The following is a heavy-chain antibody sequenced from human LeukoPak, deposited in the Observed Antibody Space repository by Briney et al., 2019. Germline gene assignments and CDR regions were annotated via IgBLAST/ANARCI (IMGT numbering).Heavy chain of an antibody. Sequence: ASVKVSCKASGYTFTSYGISWVRQATGQGLEWMGWISAYNGNTNYAQRLHGRVTMTTDTSTSTAYMELRSLKSDDTAVYYCARLGYYDSSGYYYVLSPFDYWGQGTLVTVSS. CDR2: ISAYNGNT. CDR1: GYTFTSYG. D-gene: IGHD3-22*01. CDR3: ARLGYYDSSGYYYVLSPFDY. V-gene: IGHV1-18*01. J-gene: IGHJ4*02.